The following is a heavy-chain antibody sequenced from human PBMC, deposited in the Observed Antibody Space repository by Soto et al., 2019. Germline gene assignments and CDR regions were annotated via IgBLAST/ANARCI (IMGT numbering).Heavy chain of an antibody. V-gene: IGHV3-33*01. D-gene: IGHD3-3*01. CDR3: ARGGFWRDN. J-gene: IGHJ4*02. Sequence: QVHLVESGGGVVQPGKSLRLSCAASGFTFNSHPMYWVRQAPGKGLEWVAVVWYDGNTKFHADSLKGRFTISRDNSKNILYLQMNSLRAEDTVVYYCARGGFWRDNWGQGTLVTVSS. CDR1: GFTFNSHP. CDR2: VWYDGNTK.